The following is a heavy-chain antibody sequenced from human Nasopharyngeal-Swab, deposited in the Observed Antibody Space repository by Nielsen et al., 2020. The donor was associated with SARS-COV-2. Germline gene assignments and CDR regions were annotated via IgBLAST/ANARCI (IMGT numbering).Heavy chain of an antibody. Sequence: WIRQPPGKGLEWVAFIRYDGFNQHYADSVKGRFTISRESFKNTLYLQLNSLRAADTAVYYCAKDHKMDSGGGVGYMDVWGKGTTVTVSS. J-gene: IGHJ6*03. CDR2: IRYDGFNQ. D-gene: IGHD3-16*01. CDR3: AKDHKMDSGGGVGYMDV. V-gene: IGHV3-30*02.